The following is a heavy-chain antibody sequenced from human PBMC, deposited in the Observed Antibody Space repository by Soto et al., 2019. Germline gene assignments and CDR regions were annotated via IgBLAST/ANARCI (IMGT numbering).Heavy chain of an antibody. J-gene: IGHJ4*02. CDR2: IYHSGST. D-gene: IGHD3-3*01. V-gene: IGHV4-4*02. CDR3: ASVSGYYLLGFDY. CDR1: GGXISSSNW. Sequence: SETLSLTCAVSGGXISSSNWWSWVRQPPGKGLEWIGEIYHSGSTNYNPSLKSRVTISVDKSKNQFSLKLSSVTAADTAVYYCASVSGYYLLGFDYWGQGTLVTVSS.